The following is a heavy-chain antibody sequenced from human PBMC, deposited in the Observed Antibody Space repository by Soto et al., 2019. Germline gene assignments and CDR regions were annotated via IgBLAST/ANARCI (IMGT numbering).Heavy chain of an antibody. V-gene: IGHV3-48*01. CDR3: AREASDIVVVVAATLYYFDY. J-gene: IGHJ4*02. CDR2: ISSSSSTI. Sequence: PGGSLRLSCAASGFTFSSYWMNWVRQAPGKGLEWVSYISSSSSTIYYADSVKGRFTISRDNAKNSLYLQMNSLRAEDTAVYYCAREASDIVVVVAATLYYFDYWGLGTLVTVSS. CDR1: GFTFSSYW. D-gene: IGHD2-15*01.